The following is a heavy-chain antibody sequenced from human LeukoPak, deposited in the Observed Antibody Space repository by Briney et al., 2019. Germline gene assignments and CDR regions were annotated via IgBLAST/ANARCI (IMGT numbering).Heavy chain of an antibody. CDR2: INHSGST. V-gene: IGHV4-34*01. D-gene: IGHD3-10*01. J-gene: IGHJ4*02. CDR1: GGSFSGYY. CDR3: ARGKLTMVRGAPFDY. Sequence: PSETLSLTCAVYGGSFSGYYWSWIRQPPGKGLEWIGEINHSGSTNYNPSLKSRVTTSVDTSKNQFSLKLSSVTAADTAVYYCARGKLTMVRGAPFDYWGQGTLVTVSS.